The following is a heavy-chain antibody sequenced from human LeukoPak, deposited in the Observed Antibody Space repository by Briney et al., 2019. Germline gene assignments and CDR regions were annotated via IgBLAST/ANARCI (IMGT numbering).Heavy chain of an antibody. J-gene: IGHJ4*02. V-gene: IGHV1-2*02. CDR2: TNDNNGAT. CDR3: ARDGSFGY. Sequence: ASVKVSCKASGYTFTDHYIHWVRQAPGQGREWMGWTNDNNGATNYAQKFQGRVTITRDTSISTAYIELTRLGSDDTAVYYCARDGSFGYWGQGTLVTVSS. D-gene: IGHD5-12*01. CDR1: GYTFTDHY.